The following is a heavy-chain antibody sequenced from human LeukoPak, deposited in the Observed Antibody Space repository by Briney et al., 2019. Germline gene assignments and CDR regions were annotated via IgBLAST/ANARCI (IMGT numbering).Heavy chain of an antibody. CDR3: ARDSSSSPFDY. V-gene: IGHV1-2*02. D-gene: IGHD6-6*01. CDR1: GYTFTGYY. Sequence: ASVKVSCKASGYTFTGYYMHWLRQATGQGVEWMGWINPNSGGTNYAQKFQGRVTMTRDTSISTAYMELSRLRSDDTAVYYCARDSSSSPFDYWGQGTLVTVSS. CDR2: INPNSGGT. J-gene: IGHJ4*02.